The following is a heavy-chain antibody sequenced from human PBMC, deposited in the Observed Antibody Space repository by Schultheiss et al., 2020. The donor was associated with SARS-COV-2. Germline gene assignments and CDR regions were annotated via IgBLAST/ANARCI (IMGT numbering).Heavy chain of an antibody. CDR2: IYYSGST. J-gene: IGHJ6*02. CDR1: GGSISSYY. Sequence: SETLSLTRTVSGGSISSYYWSWIRQPPGKGLEWIGYIYYSGSTNYNPSLKSRVTISVDTSKNQFSLKLSSVTAADTAVYYCARAIVGATTGYYYGMDVWGQGTTVTVSS. D-gene: IGHD1-26*01. V-gene: IGHV4-59*01. CDR3: ARAIVGATTGYYYGMDV.